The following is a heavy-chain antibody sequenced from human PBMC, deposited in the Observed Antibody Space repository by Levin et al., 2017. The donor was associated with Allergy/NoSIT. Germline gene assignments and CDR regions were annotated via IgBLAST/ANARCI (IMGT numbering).Heavy chain of an antibody. CDR3: ARGSGGLDY. Sequence: LSLPCAASGFTFRTFWMHWVRQAPGKGLDWVSRISSDGSTTNYAGSVKGRFTISRDNAKNTLYLQMNSLRAEDTAVYYCARGSGGLDYWGQGTLVTVSS. CDR2: ISSDGSTT. J-gene: IGHJ4*02. D-gene: IGHD3-10*01. V-gene: IGHV3-74*01. CDR1: GFTFRTFW.